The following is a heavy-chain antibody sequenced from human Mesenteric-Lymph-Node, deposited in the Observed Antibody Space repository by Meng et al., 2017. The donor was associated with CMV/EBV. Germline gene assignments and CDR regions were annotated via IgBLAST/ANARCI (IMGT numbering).Heavy chain of an antibody. CDR2: IQYDGTTK. CDR1: GFTFNRHA. Sequence: GESLKISCSASGFTFNRHAMHWVRQAPGKGLEWVALIQYDGTTKFSADSVKGRFTISRDNSRNTLYLQMNSLRTEDTALYYCARDQFRVEGYLGRHSNYEGNQRGFDYWGRGTLVTVSS. D-gene: IGHD4-11*01. V-gene: IGHV3-30*02. CDR3: ARDQFRVEGYLGRHSNYEGNQRGFDY. J-gene: IGHJ4*02.